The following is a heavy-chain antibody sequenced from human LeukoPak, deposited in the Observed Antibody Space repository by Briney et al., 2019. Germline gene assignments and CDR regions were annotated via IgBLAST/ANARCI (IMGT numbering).Heavy chain of an antibody. J-gene: IGHJ4*02. D-gene: IGHD6-13*01. Sequence: SETLSLTCTVSGGSISSSSHYWGWIRQPPGKGLEWIGSIYYSGSTYYNPSLKSRVTISVDTSKNQFSLKLSSVTAADTAVYYCARGRSNSWYYFDYWGQGTLVTVSS. V-gene: IGHV4-39*07. CDR2: IYYSGST. CDR1: GGSISSSSHY. CDR3: ARGRSNSWYYFDY.